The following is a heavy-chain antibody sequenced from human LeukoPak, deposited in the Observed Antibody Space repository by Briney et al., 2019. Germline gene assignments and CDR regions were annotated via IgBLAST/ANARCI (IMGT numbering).Heavy chain of an antibody. CDR2: IYPGDSDT. V-gene: IGHV5-51*01. D-gene: IGHD6-13*01. CDR3: ASSIAAAGTSSFDY. CDR1: GYSFTSYW. J-gene: IGHJ4*02. Sequence: GESLKISRKGSGYSFTSYWIGWVRQMPGKGLEWMGIIYPGDSDTRYSPAFQGQVTISADKSISTAYLQWSSLKASDTAMYYCASSIAAAGTSSFDYWGQGTLVTVSS.